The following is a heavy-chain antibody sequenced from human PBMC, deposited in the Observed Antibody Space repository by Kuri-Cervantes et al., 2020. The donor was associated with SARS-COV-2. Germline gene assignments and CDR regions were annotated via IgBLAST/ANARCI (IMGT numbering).Heavy chain of an antibody. D-gene: IGHD3-10*01. Sequence: GESLKISCAASGFTLSNYAMHWVRQAPGKGLEWVANIKQDGSEKYYVDSVKGRFTISRDNAKNSLYLQMNSLRAEDTAVYYCARDSRGDLQYIYGLDVWGQGTTVTVSS. J-gene: IGHJ6*02. V-gene: IGHV3-7*03. CDR2: IKQDGSEK. CDR3: ARDSRGDLQYIYGLDV. CDR1: GFTLSNYA.